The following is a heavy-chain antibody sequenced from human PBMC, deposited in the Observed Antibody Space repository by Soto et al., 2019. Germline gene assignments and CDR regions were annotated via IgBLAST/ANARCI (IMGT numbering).Heavy chain of an antibody. Sequence: PSQTLSLTFVISGDSVSSNSAAWNWIRQSPSRGLEWLGRTYYRSKWYNDYAESVKSRITINPDTSKNQFSLQLNSVTPDDTAVYYCARDGVAARRSHPFDYWGQGTLVTVSS. J-gene: IGHJ4*02. CDR2: TYYRSKWYN. D-gene: IGHD6-6*01. CDR1: GDSVSSNSAA. CDR3: ARDGVAARRSHPFDY. V-gene: IGHV6-1*01.